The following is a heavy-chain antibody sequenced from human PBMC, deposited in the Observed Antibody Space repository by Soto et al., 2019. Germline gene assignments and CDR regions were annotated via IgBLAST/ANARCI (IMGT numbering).Heavy chain of an antibody. CDR3: ARANWYSEY. V-gene: IGHV4-59*11. CDR1: GGSINNHY. CDR2: IYYTGIT. J-gene: IGHJ4*02. D-gene: IGHD7-27*01. Sequence: QVHLQESGPGLVKPSETLSLTCTVSGGSINNHYWSWIRQPPEKGLEWIGYIYYTGITNYNPSLKSRVTMSVDTSNNQFSLNLISLTAADTAIYYCARANWYSEYWGQGTLVTVSS.